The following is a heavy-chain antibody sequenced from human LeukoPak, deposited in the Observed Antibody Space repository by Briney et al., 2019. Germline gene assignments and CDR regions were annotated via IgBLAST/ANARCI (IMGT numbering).Heavy chain of an antibody. Sequence: GGSLRLSCAASGLTFSRYSMLWVRQAPGMGLQWVSYISSSGSTIYYADPVQGRFTISRDNARNALFLQMSNLGVDDTAVYYCARGSFHYYPFFWGQGTLVTVSS. V-gene: IGHV3-48*01. CDR2: ISSSGSTI. CDR3: ARGSFHYYPFF. D-gene: IGHD3-10*01. J-gene: IGHJ4*02. CDR1: GLTFSRYS.